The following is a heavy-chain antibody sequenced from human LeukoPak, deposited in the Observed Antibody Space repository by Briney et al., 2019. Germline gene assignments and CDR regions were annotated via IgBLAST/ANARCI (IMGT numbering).Heavy chain of an antibody. CDR2: ISGSGGST. CDR1: GFTFSSYA. Sequence: GGSLRLSCAASGFTFSSYAMSWVRQAPGKGLEWVSAISGSGGSTYYADSVKGRFTISRDNSKNTLYLQMNSLRVEDTAVYCCAKDSKIVGATFRSYHFMDVWGEGTAVTVSS. D-gene: IGHD1-26*01. J-gene: IGHJ6*03. CDR3: AKDSKIVGATFRSYHFMDV. V-gene: IGHV3-23*01.